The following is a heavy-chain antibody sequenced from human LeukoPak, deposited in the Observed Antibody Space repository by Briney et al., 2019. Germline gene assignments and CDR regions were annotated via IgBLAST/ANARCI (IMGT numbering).Heavy chain of an antibody. Sequence: GGSLRLSCAASGFTFSSYGMQWVPQAPGKGREWVAVISYDGSNKYYADSVKGRFTISRDNSKNTLYLQMNSLRAEDTAVYYCAKPYYCSSTSCGPYFDYWGQGTLVTVSS. D-gene: IGHD2-2*01. J-gene: IGHJ4*02. CDR3: AKPYYCSSTSCGPYFDY. CDR2: ISYDGSNK. CDR1: GFTFSSYG. V-gene: IGHV3-30*18.